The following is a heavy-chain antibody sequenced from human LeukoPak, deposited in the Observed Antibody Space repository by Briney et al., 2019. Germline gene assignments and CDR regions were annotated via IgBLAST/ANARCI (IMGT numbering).Heavy chain of an antibody. D-gene: IGHD4-17*01. Sequence: ASVKVSCKASGYTFTSYYMHWVRQAPGQGLEWMGIINPSGGSTSYAQKFQGRVTMTRDMSTSTGYMELSSLRSEDPAVYYCARAPGDGDYVGAFDIWGQGTMVTVSS. CDR2: INPSGGST. V-gene: IGHV1-46*01. CDR1: GYTFTSYY. CDR3: ARAPGDGDYVGAFDI. J-gene: IGHJ3*02.